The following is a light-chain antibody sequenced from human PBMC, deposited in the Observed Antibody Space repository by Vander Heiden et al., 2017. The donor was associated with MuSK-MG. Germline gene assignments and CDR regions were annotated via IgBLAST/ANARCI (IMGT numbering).Light chain of an antibody. V-gene: IGKV1-27*01. J-gene: IGKJ1*01. CDR1: QGISNY. CDR2: AAS. Sequence: DIQMTQSPSSLSASVGHRVTITCRASQGISNYLAWYQQKPGKVPKLLIYAASTLQSGVPSRFSGSGSGTDFTLTISSLQPEDVATYYCQKYNSAPRWTFDQGTKVEIK. CDR3: QKYNSAPRWT.